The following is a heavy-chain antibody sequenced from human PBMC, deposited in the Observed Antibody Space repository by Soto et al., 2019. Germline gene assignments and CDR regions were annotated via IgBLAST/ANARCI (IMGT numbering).Heavy chain of an antibody. CDR2: ISGSGDFT. J-gene: IGHJ4*02. D-gene: IGHD6-19*01. CDR1: GFTFPNCD. Sequence: GGSLRLSCAASGFTFPNCDMSWVRQAPGKGLEWVSTISGSGDFTYYTDSVKGRFTISRDNSKNTLFLQMNSLRAEDTAIYYCATPPYWCSSGWYVGFDYWGQGTLVTVSS. CDR3: ATPPYWCSSGWYVGFDY. V-gene: IGHV3-23*01.